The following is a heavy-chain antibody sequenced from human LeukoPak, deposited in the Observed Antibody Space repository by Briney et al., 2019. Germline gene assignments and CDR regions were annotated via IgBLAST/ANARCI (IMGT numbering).Heavy chain of an antibody. D-gene: IGHD1-14*01. J-gene: IGHJ5*02. V-gene: IGHV4-59*01. CDR1: GGSFSGYY. Sequence: SETLSLTCAVYGGSFSGYYWSWIRQPPGKGLEWIGYIYYSGSTNYNPSLKSRVTISVDTSKNQFSLKLSSVTAADTAVYYCARANPEGNWFDPWGQGTLVTVSS. CDR2: IYYSGST. CDR3: ARANPEGNWFDP.